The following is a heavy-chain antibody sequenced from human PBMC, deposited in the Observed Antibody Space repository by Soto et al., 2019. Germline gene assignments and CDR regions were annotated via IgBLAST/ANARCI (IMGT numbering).Heavy chain of an antibody. D-gene: IGHD7-27*01. Sequence: QVQLQQWGAGLLKPSETLSLTCAVYGGSFSGYYWSWIRQPPGKGLEWIGEINHSGSTNYNPSLKSRVTISVDTSKNQSSLKLSSVTAADTAVYYCAKGTGSSVDYWGQGTLVTVSS. CDR2: INHSGST. V-gene: IGHV4-34*01. CDR1: GGSFSGYY. CDR3: AKGTGSSVDY. J-gene: IGHJ4*02.